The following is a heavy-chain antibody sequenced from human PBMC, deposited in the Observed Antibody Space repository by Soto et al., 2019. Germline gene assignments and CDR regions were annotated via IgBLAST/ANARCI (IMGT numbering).Heavy chain of an antibody. V-gene: IGHV4-30-2*01. J-gene: IGHJ5*02. CDR2: IYHSEST. CDR3: AGWGGWIATTYGWFDP. CDR1: GGSISRGGSS. D-gene: IGHD5-12*01. Sequence: PSETLSLTCAVSGGSISRGGSSWSWIRQAPGKGLEWIGFIYHSESTYYNPSLRSRVTISIDRSKNQFSLKLSSVTAADTAVYYCAGWGGWIATTYGWFDPWGQGTLVTVSS.